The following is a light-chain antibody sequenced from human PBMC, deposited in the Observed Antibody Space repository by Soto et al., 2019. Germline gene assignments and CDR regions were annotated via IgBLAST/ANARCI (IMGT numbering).Light chain of an antibody. V-gene: IGLV2-18*02. CDR3: SSYTSSITFV. CDR2: EVS. CDR1: SSDVGSYNR. J-gene: IGLJ1*01. Sequence: QSALTQPPSVSGSPGQSVTISCTGTSSDVGSYNRVSWYQQPPGTATKLMIYEVSNRPSGVPDRFSGSKSGNTASLTISGLQPEDEADYYCSSYTSSITFVFGTGTKLTVL.